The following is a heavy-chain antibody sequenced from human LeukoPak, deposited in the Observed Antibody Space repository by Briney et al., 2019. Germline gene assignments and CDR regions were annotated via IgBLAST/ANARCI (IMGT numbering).Heavy chain of an antibody. CDR2: INHSGST. CDR3: ARAHHSSGWYFDY. D-gene: IGHD6-19*01. Sequence: SETLSLTCAVYGGSFSGYYWSWIRQPPGKGLEWIGEINHSGSTNYNPSLKSRVTISVDTSKNQFSLQLNSVTPEDTAVYYCARAHHSSGWYFDYWGQGTLVTVSS. J-gene: IGHJ4*02. V-gene: IGHV4-34*01. CDR1: GGSFSGYY.